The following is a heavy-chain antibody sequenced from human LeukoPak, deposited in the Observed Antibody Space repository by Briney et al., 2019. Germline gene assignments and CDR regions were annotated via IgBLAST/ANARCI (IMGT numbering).Heavy chain of an antibody. J-gene: IGHJ4*02. V-gene: IGHV3-23*01. Sequence: GESLRLSCAASGFTFSSYAMSWVRQAPGKGLGWVSAISGSGGSTYYADSVKGRFTIPRDNSKNTLYLQMNSLRAEDTAVYYCAKDSMIVVVITMGYFDYWGQGTLVTVSS. CDR3: AKDSMIVVVITMGYFDY. CDR2: ISGSGGST. D-gene: IGHD3-22*01. CDR1: GFTFSSYA.